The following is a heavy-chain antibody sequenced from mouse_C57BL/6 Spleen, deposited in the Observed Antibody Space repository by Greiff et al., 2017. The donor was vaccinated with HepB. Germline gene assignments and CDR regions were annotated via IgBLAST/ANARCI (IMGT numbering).Heavy chain of an antibody. V-gene: IGHV1-5*01. CDR1: GYTFTSYW. J-gene: IGHJ4*01. CDR3: TRPPFVYYYGSSPYAMDY. D-gene: IGHD1-1*01. Sequence: EVQLQQSGTVLARPGASVKMSCKTSGYTFTSYWMHWVKQRPGQGLEWIGAIYPGNSDTSYNQKFKGKAKLTAVTSASTAYMELSSLTHEDSAVYYCTRPPFVYYYGSSPYAMDYWGQGTSVTVSS. CDR2: IYPGNSDT.